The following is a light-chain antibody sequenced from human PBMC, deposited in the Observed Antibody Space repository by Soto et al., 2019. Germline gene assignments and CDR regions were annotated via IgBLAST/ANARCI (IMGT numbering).Light chain of an antibody. J-gene: IGLJ1*01. Sequence: SYELTQPPSVSVSPGQTATITCSGDKLGNKYTSWYQQRPGQSPVLVIYQDTRRPSAIPERFSGSNSGNTATLTISGTQTMDEADYYCQAWDSSYVFGTGTKVTVL. CDR1: KLGNKY. CDR3: QAWDSSYV. V-gene: IGLV3-1*01. CDR2: QDT.